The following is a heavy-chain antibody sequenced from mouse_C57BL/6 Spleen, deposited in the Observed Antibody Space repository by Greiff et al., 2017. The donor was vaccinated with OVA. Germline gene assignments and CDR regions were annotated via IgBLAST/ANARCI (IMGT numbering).Heavy chain of an antibody. J-gene: IGHJ3*01. CDR3: ARHERGSSGPFAY. D-gene: IGHD3-2*02. Sequence: VQLQESGAELVKPGASVKLSCKASGYTFTEYTIHWVKQRSGPGLAWIGWFYPGSGSIKYNEKFKDKATVTADKSSSTVYMELSRVTSEDSAVYFCARHERGSSGPFAYWGQGTLVTVSA. CDR1: GYTFTEYT. CDR2: FYPGSGSI. V-gene: IGHV1-62-2*01.